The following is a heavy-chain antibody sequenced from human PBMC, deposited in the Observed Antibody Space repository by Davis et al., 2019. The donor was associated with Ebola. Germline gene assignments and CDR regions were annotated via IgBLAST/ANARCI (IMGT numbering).Heavy chain of an antibody. CDR2: INSDGSST. CDR1: GFTFSDYY. Sequence: GESLKISCAASGFTFSDYYMSWIRQAPGKGLVWVSRINSDGSSTSYADSVKGRFTISRDNAKNTLYLQMNSLRAEDTAVYYCARTGGYSYGRYYYYYGMDVWGQGTTVTVSS. J-gene: IGHJ6*02. CDR3: ARTGGYSYGRYYYYYGMDV. D-gene: IGHD5-18*01. V-gene: IGHV3-74*01.